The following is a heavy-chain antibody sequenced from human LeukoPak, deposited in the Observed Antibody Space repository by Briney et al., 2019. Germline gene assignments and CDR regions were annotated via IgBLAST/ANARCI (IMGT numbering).Heavy chain of an antibody. CDR1: GGSITTHY. D-gene: IGHD3-3*01. J-gene: IGHJ3*01. V-gene: IGHV4-59*11. CDR2: VHYTDSP. CDR3: ARDRRREGVHAFDV. Sequence: SETLSLTCTVSGGSITTHYWSWIRHPPGKGLEWIGYVHYTDSPNFNPSLKSRATISLDTSKNQFSLKLTSVTAADAAVYYWARDRRREGVHAFDVWGRGTMVTVSS.